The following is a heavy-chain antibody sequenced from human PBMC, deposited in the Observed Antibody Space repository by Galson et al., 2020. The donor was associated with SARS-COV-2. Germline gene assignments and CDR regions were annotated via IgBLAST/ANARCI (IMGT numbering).Heavy chain of an antibody. CDR2: INHSGST. D-gene: IGHD3-22*01. V-gene: IGHV4-34*01. Sequence: SETLSLTCAVYGGSFSGYYWSWIRQPPGKGLEWIGEINHSGSTNYNPSLKSRVTISVDTSKNQFSLKLSSVTAADTAVYYCARGGKRWLQHLSNPPNNYFDYWGQGTLVTVSS. J-gene: IGHJ4*02. CDR1: GGSFSGYY. CDR3: ARGGKRWLQHLSNPPNNYFDY.